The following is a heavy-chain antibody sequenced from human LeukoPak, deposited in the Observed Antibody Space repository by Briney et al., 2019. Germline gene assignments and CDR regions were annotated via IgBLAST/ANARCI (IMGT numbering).Heavy chain of an antibody. V-gene: IGHV3-21*01. CDR3: ARDLMGAYSSGWWRGYYYYMDV. D-gene: IGHD6-19*01. CDR2: ISSSSSYI. CDR1: GFTFSSYS. Sequence: GGSLRLSCAASGFTFSSYSMNWVRQAPGKGLEWVSSISSSSSYIYYADSAKGRFTISRDNAKNSLYLQMNSLRAEDTAVYYCARDLMGAYSSGWWRGYYYYMDVWGKGTTVTISS. J-gene: IGHJ6*03.